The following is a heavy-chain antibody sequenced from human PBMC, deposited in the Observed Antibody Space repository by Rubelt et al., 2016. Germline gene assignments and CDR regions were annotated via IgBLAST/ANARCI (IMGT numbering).Heavy chain of an antibody. CDR2: INHSGST. D-gene: IGHD1-1*01. CDR1: GGSFSGYY. V-gene: IGHV4-34*01. J-gene: IGHJ4*02. CDR3: AGGIGTTGTLYSY. Sequence: QVQLQQWGAGLLKPSETLSLTCAVYGGSFSGYYWSWIRQPPGKGLEWIGEINHSGSTNSNPSLKSQVTISVDTSKNQFSLKLSFVTAADTAVYYCAGGIGTTGTLYSYWGQGTLVTVSS.